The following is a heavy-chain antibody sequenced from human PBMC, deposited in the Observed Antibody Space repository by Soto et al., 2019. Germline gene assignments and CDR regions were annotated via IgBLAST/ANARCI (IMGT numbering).Heavy chain of an antibody. V-gene: IGHV3-30-3*01. J-gene: IGHJ4*02. CDR1: GFTFSSYA. Sequence: QVQLVESGGGVVQPGRSLRLSCAASGFTFSSYAMHWVRQAPGKGLEWVAVISYDGSNKYYADSVKGRFTISRDNSKNTLYLQMNSLRGEDTAVYYWARGGMGVEATIFDYWGQGTLVTVSS. CDR3: ARGGMGVEATIFDY. D-gene: IGHD1-26*01. CDR2: ISYDGSNK.